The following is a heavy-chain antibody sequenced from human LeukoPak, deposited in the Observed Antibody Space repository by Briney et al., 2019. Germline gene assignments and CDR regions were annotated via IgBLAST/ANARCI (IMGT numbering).Heavy chain of an antibody. CDR3: ARGSSSGYYYYYMDV. Sequence: PSETLSLTCTVSGGSISSYYWSWIRQPPGKGLEWIGEINHSGSTNYNPSLKSRVTISVDTSKNQFSLKLSSVTAADTAVYYCARGSSSGYYYYYMDVWGKGTTVTVSS. D-gene: IGHD6-19*01. CDR1: GGSISSYY. J-gene: IGHJ6*03. V-gene: IGHV4-34*01. CDR2: INHSGST.